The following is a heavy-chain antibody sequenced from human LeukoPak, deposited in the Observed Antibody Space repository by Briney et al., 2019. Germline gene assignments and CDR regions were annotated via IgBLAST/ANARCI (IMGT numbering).Heavy chain of an antibody. D-gene: IGHD4-23*01. J-gene: IGHJ4*02. CDR3: ARFFGDNSGYLDS. V-gene: IGHV3-53*01. CDR1: GFTVSSNY. Sequence: GGSLRLSCAASGFTVSSNYMSWVRQAPGKGLEWVSVIYSGGSTYYADSVKGRFTISRDNSKNTLYFQMNNLRAEDTAVYYCARFFGDNSGYLDSWGQGTRVTVSS. CDR2: IYSGGST.